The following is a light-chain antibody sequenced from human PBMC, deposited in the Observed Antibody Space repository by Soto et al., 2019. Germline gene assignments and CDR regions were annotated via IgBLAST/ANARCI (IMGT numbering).Light chain of an antibody. CDR1: SSDVGGYNY. J-gene: IGLJ2*01. CDR2: DVS. V-gene: IGLV2-14*01. CDR3: SSYTSSSPLV. Sequence: QSALTQRASVSGSPGQSITISCTGTSSDVGGYNYVSWYQQHPGKAPKLMIYDVSNRPSGVSNRFSGSKSGNTASLTISGLQAEDEADYYCSSYTSSSPLVFGGGNKVTVL.